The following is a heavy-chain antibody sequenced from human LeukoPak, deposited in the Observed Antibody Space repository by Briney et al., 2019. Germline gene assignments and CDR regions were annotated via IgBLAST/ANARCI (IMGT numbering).Heavy chain of an antibody. Sequence: SETLSLTCTVSGGSISSYYWSWIRQRPGKGLEWIGYIYYSGSTNYNPSLKSRVTISVDTSKNQFSLKLSSVTAADTAVYYCARLRVAAAGSYFDYWGQGTLVTVSS. D-gene: IGHD6-13*01. J-gene: IGHJ4*02. CDR1: GGSISSYY. V-gene: IGHV4-59*08. CDR3: ARLRVAAAGSYFDY. CDR2: IYYSGST.